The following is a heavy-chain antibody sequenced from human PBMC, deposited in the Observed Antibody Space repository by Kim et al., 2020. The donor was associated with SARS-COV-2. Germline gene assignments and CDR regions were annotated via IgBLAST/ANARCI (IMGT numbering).Heavy chain of an antibody. CDR1: GFNFTSYS. CDR3: ARDRFDSTGYYASYFFYYGMDV. V-gene: IGHV3-21*01. D-gene: IGHD3-22*01. Sequence: GGSLRLSCAAAGFNFTSYSMNWVRQAPGKGLEWVSSISSTGSFVNYADSVKGRFTISRDNAKKSLFLQMNSLTVEDTALYYCARDRFDSTGYYASYFFYYGMDVWGIGTTVTVSS. CDR2: ISSTGSFV. J-gene: IGHJ6*04.